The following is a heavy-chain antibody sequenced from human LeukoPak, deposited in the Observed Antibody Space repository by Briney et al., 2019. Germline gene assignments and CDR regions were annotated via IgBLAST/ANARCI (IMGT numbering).Heavy chain of an antibody. D-gene: IGHD1-26*01. CDR2: IYPGDSDT. CDR1: GYSFTSYW. V-gene: IGHV5-51*01. Sequence: GESLKISCKGSGYSFTSYWIAWVRQMPGKGLEWMGIIYPGDSDTRNSPSFQGQVTISVDKSISTAYLQWSSLKASDTAMYYCARGSGSYTRPVDCWGQGSLVTVSS. J-gene: IGHJ4*02. CDR3: ARGSGSYTRPVDC.